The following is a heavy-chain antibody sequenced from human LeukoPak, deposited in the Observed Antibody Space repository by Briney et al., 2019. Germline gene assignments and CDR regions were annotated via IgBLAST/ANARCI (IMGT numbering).Heavy chain of an antibody. J-gene: IGHJ4*02. Sequence: SVKVSCKASGSTFSSYAISWVRQAPGQGLEWMGRIIPILGIANYAQKFQGRVTITADKSTSTAYMELSSLRPEDTAVYYCARGYCSGGSCFGYFDYWGQGTLVTVSS. D-gene: IGHD2-15*01. CDR1: GSTFSSYA. CDR3: ARGYCSGGSCFGYFDY. V-gene: IGHV1-69*04. CDR2: IIPILGIA.